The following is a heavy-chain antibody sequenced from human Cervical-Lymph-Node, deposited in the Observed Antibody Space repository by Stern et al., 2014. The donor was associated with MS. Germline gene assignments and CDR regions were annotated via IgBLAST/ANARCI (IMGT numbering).Heavy chain of an antibody. CDR2: IFKSGST. D-gene: IGHD6-19*01. V-gene: IGHV4-4*02. CDR3: ATASVAGTVIDY. J-gene: IGHJ4*02. Sequence: VQLVQSGPGLVKPSGTLSLTCVVSGGPTSCINCWGWVRKPPGKGREGIGEIFKSGSTNYNPSLKSRVTISVDKPKNQFSLNLTSVTAADTAVYYCATASVAGTVIDYWGQGILVTVSS. CDR1: GGPTSCINC.